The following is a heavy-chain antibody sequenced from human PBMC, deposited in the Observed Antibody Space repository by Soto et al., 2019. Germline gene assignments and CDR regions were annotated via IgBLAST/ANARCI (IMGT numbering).Heavy chain of an antibody. CDR3: ARRWQQLEQVVWYFEF. CDR2: VYYSGST. J-gene: IGHJ2*01. D-gene: IGHD6-13*01. V-gene: IGHV4-39*01. CDR1: GGSISSSSYY. Sequence: QLQLQESGPGLVKPSEPLSLTCTVSGGSISSSSYYWGWIRQPPGKGLEWIGSVYYSGSTYYNPSHKIRVTISVDTSKDQISLQLSSVTAADTAVYDCARRWQQLEQVVWYFEFWGRGTLVTVSS.